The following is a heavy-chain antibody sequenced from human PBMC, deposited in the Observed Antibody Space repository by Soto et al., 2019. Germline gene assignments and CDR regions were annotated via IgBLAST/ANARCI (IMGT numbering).Heavy chain of an antibody. Sequence: QVQLQESGPGLVKPSETLSLTCTVSGGSISSYYWSWIRQPPGKGLEWIGYIYYSGSTNYNPSLKRRVTISVDTSKNQFSLKLSSVTAADTAVYYCARETITMVRDGYYYYGMDVWGQGTTVTVSS. V-gene: IGHV4-59*01. CDR2: IYYSGST. D-gene: IGHD3-10*01. CDR3: ARETITMVRDGYYYYGMDV. J-gene: IGHJ6*02. CDR1: GGSISSYY.